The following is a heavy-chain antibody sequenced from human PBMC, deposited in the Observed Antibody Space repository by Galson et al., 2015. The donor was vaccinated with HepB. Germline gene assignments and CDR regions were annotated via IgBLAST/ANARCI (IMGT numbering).Heavy chain of an antibody. Sequence: APRISGAGSGLTFDDYARHWGGHAAGKGQEWVSGISCNSGSRGYGDSVKGRFTISRDNAKNSLYLQMNSLRAEDTALYYCAKDIDYGDTLAFDYWGHGTLVTVSS. CDR3: AKDIDYGDTLAFDY. V-gene: IGHV3-9*01. CDR1: GLTFDDYA. D-gene: IGHD4-17*01. J-gene: IGHJ4*01. CDR2: ISCNSGSR.